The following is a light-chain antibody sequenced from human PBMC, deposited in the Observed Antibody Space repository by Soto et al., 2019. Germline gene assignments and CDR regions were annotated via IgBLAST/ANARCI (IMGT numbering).Light chain of an antibody. Sequence: DIQMTQSPSSLAASVGGSLTITCRASQTISNYLNWFQQKPGRAPKLLIYAASSLQSGVPSRFSGSGSGTHFALTITSLQPDDFATYYCQQSYRTPLTFGGGTKVEIK. CDR2: AAS. J-gene: IGKJ4*01. CDR3: QQSYRTPLT. V-gene: IGKV1-39*01. CDR1: QTISNY.